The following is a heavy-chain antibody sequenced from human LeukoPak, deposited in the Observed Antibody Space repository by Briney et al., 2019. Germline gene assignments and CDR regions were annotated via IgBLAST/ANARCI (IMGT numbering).Heavy chain of an antibody. D-gene: IGHD3-22*01. Sequence: TSETLSLTCTVSGGSISSYYWSWIRQPAGKGLEWIGRIYTSGSTNYNPSLKSRVTMSVDTSKNQFSLKLSSVTAADTAVYYCARAYGDYYDSSGQDAFDIWGQGTMLTVSS. V-gene: IGHV4-4*07. CDR2: IYTSGST. CDR3: ARAYGDYYDSSGQDAFDI. J-gene: IGHJ3*02. CDR1: GGSISSYY.